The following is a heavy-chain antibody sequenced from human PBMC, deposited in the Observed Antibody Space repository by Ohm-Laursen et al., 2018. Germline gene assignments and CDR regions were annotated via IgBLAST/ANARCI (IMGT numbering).Heavy chain of an antibody. CDR1: GYTFTGYY. J-gene: IGHJ4*02. V-gene: IGHV1-8*02. CDR2: MNPNSGTT. CDR3: ARFGRDYDDISGDY. D-gene: IGHD3-22*01. Sequence: ASVKVSCKASGYTFTGYYMHWVRQATGQGLEWMGWMNPNSGTTDYAQKFQGRVTMTRNTSISTVYMELSSLKSADTAVYYCARFGRDYDDISGDYWGQGALVTVSS.